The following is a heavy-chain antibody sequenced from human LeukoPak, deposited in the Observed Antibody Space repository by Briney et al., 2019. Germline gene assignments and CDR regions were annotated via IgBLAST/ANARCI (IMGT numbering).Heavy chain of an antibody. CDR2: ISSSSSYI. D-gene: IGHD3-3*01. V-gene: IGHV3-21*01. J-gene: IGHJ6*03. Sequence: GGSLRLSCAASGFTFSSYSMNWVRQAPGEGLEWVSSISSSSSYIYYADSVKGRFTISRDNAKNSLYLQMNSLRAEDTAVYYCARDGFLEWLSGSSLRYYYYMDVWGKGTTVTVSS. CDR1: GFTFSSYS. CDR3: ARDGFLEWLSGSSLRYYYYMDV.